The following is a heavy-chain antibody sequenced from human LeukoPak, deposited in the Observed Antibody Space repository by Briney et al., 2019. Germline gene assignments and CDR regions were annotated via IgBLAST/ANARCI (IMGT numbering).Heavy chain of an antibody. CDR3: ARSASGSYAFDI. V-gene: IGHV4-4*02. D-gene: IGHD1-26*01. CDR2: IHQTGST. Sequence: SEALSLTCAVSGGSISSSHWWSWVRQPPGKGLEWIGEIHQTGSTNYNPSLRSRGSISLDKAKNQFSLKLNSVTAADTAVYYCARSASGSYAFDIWGQGTMVTVSS. J-gene: IGHJ3*02. CDR1: GGSISSSHW.